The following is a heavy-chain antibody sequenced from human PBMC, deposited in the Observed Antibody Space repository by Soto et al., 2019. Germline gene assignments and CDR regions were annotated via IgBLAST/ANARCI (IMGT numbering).Heavy chain of an antibody. CDR1: GFTFSSYS. V-gene: IGHV3-21*01. Sequence: GGSLRLSCAASGFTFSSYSMNWVRQAPGKGLEWVSSISSSSSYIYYADSVKGRFTISRDNAKNSLYLQMNSLRAEDTAVYYCARDFQLWPYFDYWGQGTLVTVSS. J-gene: IGHJ4*02. CDR3: ARDFQLWPYFDY. CDR2: ISSSSSYI. D-gene: IGHD5-18*01.